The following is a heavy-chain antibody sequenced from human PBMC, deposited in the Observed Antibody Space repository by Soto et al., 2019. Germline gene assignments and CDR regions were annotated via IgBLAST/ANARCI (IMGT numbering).Heavy chain of an antibody. D-gene: IGHD6-25*01. CDR1: GFTFSSYS. Sequence: LSCVDSGFTFSSYSMNWVRQAPGKGLEWVSSISAYSSPIFYADSVKGRFTISRDNAKNSLYLQMNSLRAADTAVYYCVRGGRGYTRDDVFDVWGQGTMVTVSP. V-gene: IGHV3-21*06. CDR3: VRGGRGYTRDDVFDV. J-gene: IGHJ3*01. CDR2: ISAYSSPI.